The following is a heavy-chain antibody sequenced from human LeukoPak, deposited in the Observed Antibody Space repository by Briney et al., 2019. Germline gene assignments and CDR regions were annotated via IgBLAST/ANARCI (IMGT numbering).Heavy chain of an antibody. CDR3: AKDRHYYDSSGYYD. Sequence: GGSLRLSCAASEFTFGAYGMSWVRQAPGRGLEWVSTISASGGHTYYADSVKGRFTISGDNSKNTLYLQMDSLRAEDTAVYYCAKDRHYYDSSGYYDWGQGSLATVSS. V-gene: IGHV3-23*01. CDR1: EFTFGAYG. D-gene: IGHD3-22*01. CDR2: ISASGGHT. J-gene: IGHJ4*02.